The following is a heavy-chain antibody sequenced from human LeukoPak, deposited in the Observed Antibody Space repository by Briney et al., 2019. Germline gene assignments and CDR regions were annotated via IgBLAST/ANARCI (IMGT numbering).Heavy chain of an antibody. J-gene: IGHJ4*02. CDR3: ARTSGLVGARTGWNYFDY. CDR2: SDHDDPDT. V-gene: IGHV5-51*01. CDR1: GNSFTSYW. Sequence: VEALKISCKGSGNSFTSYWIGWVRQMPGKGLEWMGISDHDDPDTRYSPSFKGEVTISADKSIRTAYLQWSSLKASDTAMYYCARTSGLVGARTGWNYFDYWGQGALVTYSS. D-gene: IGHD1-26*01.